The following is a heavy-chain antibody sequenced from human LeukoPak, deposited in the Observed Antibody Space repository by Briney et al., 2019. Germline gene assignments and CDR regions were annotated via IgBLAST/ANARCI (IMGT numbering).Heavy chain of an antibody. Sequence: GGSLKISCKGSGYPFPSYWIGWVRQMPGKGLEWMGIIQPGDSHTRYSPSFQGQVTISDDKSISTAYLQWSSLKASDTAMYYCARRYCSGRNCYYFDYWGQGTLVTVPS. CDR3: ARRYCSGRNCYYFDY. CDR2: IQPGDSHT. V-gene: IGHV5-51*01. CDR1: GYPFPSYW. D-gene: IGHD2-15*01. J-gene: IGHJ4*02.